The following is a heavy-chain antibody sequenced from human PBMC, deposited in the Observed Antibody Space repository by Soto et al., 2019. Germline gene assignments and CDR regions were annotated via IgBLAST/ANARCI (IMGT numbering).Heavy chain of an antibody. D-gene: IGHD5-12*01. J-gene: IGHJ3*01. Sequence: GGSLRLSCAASGFTFSSYAMSWVRQAPGKGLEWVSYISSSGSTIYYADSVKGRFTISRDNAKNSLYLQMNSLRAEDTAVYYCAIRYSGYDFGMGAFELWGQGTLVTVSS. CDR1: GFTFSSYA. CDR3: AIRYSGYDFGMGAFEL. CDR2: ISSSGSTI. V-gene: IGHV3-48*04.